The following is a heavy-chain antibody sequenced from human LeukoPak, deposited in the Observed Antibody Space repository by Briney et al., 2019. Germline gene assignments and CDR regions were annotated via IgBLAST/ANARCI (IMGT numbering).Heavy chain of an antibody. D-gene: IGHD1-26*01. J-gene: IGHJ4*02. V-gene: IGHV4-38-2*02. CDR2: IYHSGST. CDR3: ARESEVSGSYHY. Sequence: SETLSLTCTVSGGSISSGYYWGWIRQPPGKGLEWIGSIYHSGSTYYNPSLKSRVTISVDTSKNQFSLKLSSVTAADTAVYYCARESEVSGSYHYWGQGTLVTVSS. CDR1: GGSISSGYY.